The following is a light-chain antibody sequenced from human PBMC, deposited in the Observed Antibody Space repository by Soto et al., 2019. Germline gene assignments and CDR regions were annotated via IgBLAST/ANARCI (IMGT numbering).Light chain of an antibody. CDR2: GAS. CDR1: QSVSNNY. V-gene: IGKV3-20*01. J-gene: IGKJ1*01. Sequence: EIVLTQSPGTLSLSPGERATLSCRASQSVSNNYLAWYQQKPGQPHRLLIYGASNRATGIPDRFSGSGSGTDFTLTISRLEPEDLAVYYCQQDSSPGTFGQGTKVEIK. CDR3: QQDSSPGT.